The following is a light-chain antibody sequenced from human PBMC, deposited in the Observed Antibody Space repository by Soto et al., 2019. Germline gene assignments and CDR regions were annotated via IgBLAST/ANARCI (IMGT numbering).Light chain of an antibody. V-gene: IGLV1-40*01. Sequence: QSVLTQPPSVSEAPGQRVTISCTGSSSNIGAGYEAHWYQQVPGTAPKLLIYKNNNRPSGVPDRFSGSKSGTSASLAITGLQAEDEAEYYCQSYDSSLRGYVFGTGTKLTVL. CDR1: SSNIGAGYE. CDR3: QSYDSSLRGYV. CDR2: KNN. J-gene: IGLJ1*01.